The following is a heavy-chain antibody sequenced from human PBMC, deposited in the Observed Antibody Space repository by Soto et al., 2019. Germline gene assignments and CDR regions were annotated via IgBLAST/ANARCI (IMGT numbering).Heavy chain of an antibody. D-gene: IGHD2-8*02. Sequence: QVQLQESGPGLVKPSQTLSLTCTVSGGSISSGDYYWSWIRQPPGKGLEWIGYIYYSGSTYYNPSLQSRATIPVDTSKNQFSLKLSSVTAADAAVYCCARWCMLYQYYYYGMDVWGQGTTVTVSS. CDR3: ARWCMLYQYYYYGMDV. CDR1: GGSISSGDYY. J-gene: IGHJ6*02. CDR2: IYYSGST. V-gene: IGHV4-30-4*01.